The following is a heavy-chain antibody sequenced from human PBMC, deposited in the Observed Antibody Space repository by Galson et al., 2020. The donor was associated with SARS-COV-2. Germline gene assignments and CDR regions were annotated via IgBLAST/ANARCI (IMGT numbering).Heavy chain of an antibody. D-gene: IGHD3-16*01. CDR1: GFTVSNNY. J-gene: IGHJ5*02. CDR3: ARGIWAFFYCLDA. CDR2: IYSGGNT. V-gene: IGHV3-53*01. Sequence: GGSLRLSCAASGFTVSNNYMSWVRQAPGKGLEWVAIIYSGGNTYYADSVKGRFTISRDNSENTVYLQMNSLRAEDTAVYYCARGIWAFFYCLDAWGQGTLVTVSS.